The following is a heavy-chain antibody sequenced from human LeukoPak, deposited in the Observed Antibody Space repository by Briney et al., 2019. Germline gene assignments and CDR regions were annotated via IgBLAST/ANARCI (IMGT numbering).Heavy chain of an antibody. CDR2: IIPIFGTT. J-gene: IGHJ4*02. D-gene: IGHD2-8*01. CDR1: GGTFSSFA. Sequence: ASVKVSCKTSGGTFSSFAITWVRQTPGQGLEWMGGIIPIFGTTNYAQKFQDRVTITADKSTSTAYMDLSSLSSEDTAVYYCARGVPLGYCTYGVCYPPYYFDYWGQGTLVTASS. CDR3: ARGVPLGYCTYGVCYPPYYFDY. V-gene: IGHV1-69*06.